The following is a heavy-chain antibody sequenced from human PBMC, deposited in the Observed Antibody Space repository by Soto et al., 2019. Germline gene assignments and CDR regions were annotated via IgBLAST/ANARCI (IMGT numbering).Heavy chain of an antibody. CDR1: GYTFTSDG. CDR3: ARASIYVTSYYFDH. Sequence: QVQLVQSGPEVKKPGASVKVSCKASGYTFTSDGITWVRQAPGQGLEWMGWITVNSGNTHYAQKLQGRVTMTTDTSTTTAYMELWRLRSDDTAVYYCARASIYVTSYYFDHWGQGTPVTVSS. D-gene: IGHD3-10*02. CDR2: ITVNSGNT. V-gene: IGHV1-18*04. J-gene: IGHJ4*02.